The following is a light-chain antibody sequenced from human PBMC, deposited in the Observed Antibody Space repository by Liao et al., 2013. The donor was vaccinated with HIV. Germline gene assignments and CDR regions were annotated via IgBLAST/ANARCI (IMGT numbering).Light chain of an antibody. V-gene: IGLV3-1*01. J-gene: IGLJ2*01. CDR2: QDH. CDR3: QAWDSSTDVV. CDR1: KLGHKY. Sequence: SYELTQPPSVSVSPGQSANITCSGDKLGHKYAFWYQQRPGQSPVVVIYQDHKRPSGIPERFSGSNSGNTATLTISGTQAMDEADYFCQAWDSSTDVVFGGGTKLTVL.